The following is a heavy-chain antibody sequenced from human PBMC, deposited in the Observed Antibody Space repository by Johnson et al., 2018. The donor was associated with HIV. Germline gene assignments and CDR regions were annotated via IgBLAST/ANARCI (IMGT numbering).Heavy chain of an antibody. CDR1: GFTVSSNY. CDR2: ISRGGSSASVI. CDR3: ASDYGDYDHAFDI. Sequence: QVQLVESGGGLVQPGGSLRLSCAASGFTVSSNYMSWVRQAPGKGLEWVSYISRGGSSASVIYYADSVKGRFTISGENAKNSVYLQMNSLRSDDTAVYYCASDYGDYDHAFDIWGRGTVVTVSS. J-gene: IGHJ3*02. D-gene: IGHD4-17*01. V-gene: IGHV3-11*01.